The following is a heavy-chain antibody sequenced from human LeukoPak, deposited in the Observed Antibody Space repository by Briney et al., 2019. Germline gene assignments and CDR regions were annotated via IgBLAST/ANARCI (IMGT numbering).Heavy chain of an antibody. D-gene: IGHD3-22*01. Sequence: SETLSLTCTVSGGSISSYYWSWIRQPPGKGLEWIGYIYYSGSTNYNPSLKSRVTISVDTPKNQFSLKLSSVTAADTAVYYCARGTHYYDSSGYLVIFDYWGQGTLVTVSS. V-gene: IGHV4-59*01. CDR3: ARGTHYYDSSGYLVIFDY. CDR1: GGSISSYY. CDR2: IYYSGST. J-gene: IGHJ4*02.